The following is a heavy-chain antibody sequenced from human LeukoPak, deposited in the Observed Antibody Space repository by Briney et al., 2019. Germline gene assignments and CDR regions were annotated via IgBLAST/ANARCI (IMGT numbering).Heavy chain of an antibody. D-gene: IGHD1-1*01. Sequence: PGGSLRLSCAASGFTFSSYAMHWVRQAPGKGLEWVAVISYDGSNKYYADSVKGRFTISRDNSKNTLYLQMNSLRAEDTAVYYCARGQRSDAFDIWGQGTMVTVSS. CDR3: ARGQRSDAFDI. CDR2: ISYDGSNK. CDR1: GFTFSSYA. V-gene: IGHV3-30-3*01. J-gene: IGHJ3*02.